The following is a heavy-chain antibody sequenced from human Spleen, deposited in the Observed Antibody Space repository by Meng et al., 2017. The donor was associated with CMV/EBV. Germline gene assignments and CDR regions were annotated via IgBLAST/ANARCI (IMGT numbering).Heavy chain of an antibody. D-gene: IGHD3-22*01. CDR3: AREAYYDSSGLFDY. CDR2: INPNSGGT. V-gene: IGHV1-2*02. Sequence: SGSTFTGYYRHWLRQAPGQWLEWMGWINPNSGGTNYAQKFQGRVTMTRDTSISTAYMELSRLRSDDTAVYYCAREAYYDSSGLFDYWGQGTLVTVSS. CDR1: GSTFTGYY. J-gene: IGHJ4*02.